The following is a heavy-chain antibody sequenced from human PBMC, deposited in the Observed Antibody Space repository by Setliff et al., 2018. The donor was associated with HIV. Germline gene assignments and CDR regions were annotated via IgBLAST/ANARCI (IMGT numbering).Heavy chain of an antibody. CDR3: ARAQTYYSDSSGYYSQY. CDR2: LNAGNGDT. J-gene: IGHJ4*02. D-gene: IGHD3-22*01. Sequence: GASGKVSCKASGYTLTSYALHWVRQAPGQRLEWMGWLNAGNGDTKYSQNFQDRVAITRDTSASTAYMELSSLRSEDTAVYYCARAQTYYSDSSGYYSQYWGQGTLVTVS. V-gene: IGHV1-3*01. CDR1: GYTLTSYA.